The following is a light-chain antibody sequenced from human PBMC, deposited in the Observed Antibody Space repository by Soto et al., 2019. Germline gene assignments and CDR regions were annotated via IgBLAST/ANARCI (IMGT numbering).Light chain of an antibody. CDR2: DAS. CDR1: QSISTW. Sequence: DIQMTQSPSTLSASVGDRVTLTCRASQSISTWLAWYQQKPGKAPKLLIYDASSLESGVPSRFSGSGSGTEFTLTISSLQPTDFATYYCQQYNSYSWTFGQGTKVDIK. V-gene: IGKV1-5*01. J-gene: IGKJ1*01. CDR3: QQYNSYSWT.